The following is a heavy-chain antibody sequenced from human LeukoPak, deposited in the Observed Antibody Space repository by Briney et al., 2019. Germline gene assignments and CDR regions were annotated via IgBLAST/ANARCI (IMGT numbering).Heavy chain of an antibody. Sequence: GGSLRLSCAASGFTFSGYGIHWVRQAPGKGLEWVAFIRYDGSNEYFADSVKGRFTISRDNSKNTLYLQMSSLRAEDTAVYYCASNSSDRTGFDYWGQGTLVTVSS. D-gene: IGHD3-22*01. J-gene: IGHJ4*02. CDR3: ASNSSDRTGFDY. V-gene: IGHV3-30*02. CDR1: GFTFSGYG. CDR2: IRYDGSNE.